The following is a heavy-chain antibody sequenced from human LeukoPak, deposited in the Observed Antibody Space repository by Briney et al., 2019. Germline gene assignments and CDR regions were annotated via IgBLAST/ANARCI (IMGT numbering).Heavy chain of an antibody. Sequence: SETLSLTCTVSGGSISSSSYYWGWIRQPPGKGLEWTGSIYYSGSTYYNPSLKSRVTISVDTSKNQFSLKLSSVTAADTAVYYCARVRAAGGNYYYYMDVWGKGTTVTVSS. D-gene: IGHD6-13*01. V-gene: IGHV4-39*07. CDR3: ARVRAAGGNYYYYMDV. CDR1: GGSISSSSYY. J-gene: IGHJ6*03. CDR2: IYYSGST.